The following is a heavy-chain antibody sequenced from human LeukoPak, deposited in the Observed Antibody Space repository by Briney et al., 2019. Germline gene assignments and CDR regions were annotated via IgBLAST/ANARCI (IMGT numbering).Heavy chain of an antibody. Sequence: ASVKVSCKASGYTFTKYAVNWVRQAPGQGLEWMGIINPSGGSTSYAQKFQGRVTMTRDMSTSTVYMELSSLRSEDTAVYYCARGRVGSLDAFDIWGQGTMVTVSS. D-gene: IGHD1-26*01. CDR2: INPSGGST. CDR3: ARGRVGSLDAFDI. CDR1: GYTFTKYA. J-gene: IGHJ3*02. V-gene: IGHV1-46*01.